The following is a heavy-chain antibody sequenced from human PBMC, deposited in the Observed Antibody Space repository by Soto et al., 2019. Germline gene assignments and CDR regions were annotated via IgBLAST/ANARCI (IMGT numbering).Heavy chain of an antibody. Sequence: GGSLRLSCAASGFTFSSYAMSWVRQAPGKGLEWVSAISGSGGSTYYADSVKGRFTISRDNSKNTLYLQMNSLRAEDTAVYYCAKNPAPPNYYDSSGYYLDYWGQGTLVTVSS. CDR2: ISGSGGST. V-gene: IGHV3-23*01. J-gene: IGHJ4*02. CDR1: GFTFSSYA. CDR3: AKNPAPPNYYDSSGYYLDY. D-gene: IGHD3-22*01.